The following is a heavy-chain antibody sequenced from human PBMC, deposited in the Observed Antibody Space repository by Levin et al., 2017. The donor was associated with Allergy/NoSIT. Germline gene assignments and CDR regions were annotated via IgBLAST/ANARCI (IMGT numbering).Heavy chain of an antibody. D-gene: IGHD3-10*01. Sequence: RSQTLSLTCTVSGGSISSSSYYWGWIRQPPGKGLEWIGSIYYSGSTYYNPSLKSRVTISVDTSKNQFSLKLSSVTAADTAVYYCARVKYYGSGMDAFDIWGQGTMVTVSS. J-gene: IGHJ3*02. CDR3: ARVKYYGSGMDAFDI. V-gene: IGHV4-39*07. CDR1: GGSISSSSYY. CDR2: IYYSGST.